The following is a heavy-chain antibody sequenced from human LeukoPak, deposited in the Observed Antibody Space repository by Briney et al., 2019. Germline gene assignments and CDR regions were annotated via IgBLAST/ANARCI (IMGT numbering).Heavy chain of an antibody. D-gene: IGHD3-10*01. J-gene: IGHJ4*02. Sequence: PSETLSLTCTVSGGSLSNYYWSWVRQPAGGGLEWIGRIYASGSTNYNHSLKSRVTMSVDTSNNQFSVNLSSVTAADTAVYYCARASARGAQFDYWGQGTLVTVSS. CDR1: GGSLSNYY. CDR3: ARASARGAQFDY. CDR2: IYASGST. V-gene: IGHV4-4*07.